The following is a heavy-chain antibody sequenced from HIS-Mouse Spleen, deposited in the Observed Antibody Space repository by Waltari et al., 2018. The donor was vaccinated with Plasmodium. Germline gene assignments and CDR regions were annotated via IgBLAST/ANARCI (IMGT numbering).Heavy chain of an antibody. V-gene: IGHV4-39*07. J-gene: IGHJ4*02. CDR1: GGSISSSSYY. D-gene: IGHD1-7*01. Sequence: QLQLQESGPGLVKPSETLSLTCTVSGGSISSSSYYWGWIRQPPGKGLECIWSIYYRGSTYYNPFLKSRVTISVDTSKNQFSLKLSSVTAADTAVYYCARDRITGTSYFDYWGQGTLVTVSS. CDR3: ARDRITGTSYFDY. CDR2: IYYRGST.